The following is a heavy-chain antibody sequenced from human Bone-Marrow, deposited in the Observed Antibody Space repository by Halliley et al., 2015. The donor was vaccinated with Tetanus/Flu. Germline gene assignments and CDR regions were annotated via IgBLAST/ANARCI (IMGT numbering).Heavy chain of an antibody. V-gene: IGHV3-21*01. CDR2: ISSFGNYI. D-gene: IGHD3-9*01. CDR1: GFTFSFYT. J-gene: IGHJ4*02. CDR3: ARDPLPGVPPRPEGVDG. Sequence: SLRLSCAASGFTFSFYTMTWVRQAPGKGLEWVSSISSFGNYIDYADSVKGRFTVSRDNADNSLYLQMNSLRAEDTAVYYCARDPLPGVPPRPEGVDGWGQGTLIPVSS.